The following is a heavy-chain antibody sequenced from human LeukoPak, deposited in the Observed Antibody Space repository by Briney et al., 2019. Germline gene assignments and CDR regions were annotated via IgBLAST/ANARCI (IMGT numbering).Heavy chain of an antibody. J-gene: IGHJ3*02. CDR2: ITSSGYT. V-gene: IGHV4-59*01. D-gene: IGHD5-18*01. CDR1: GGSINYY. CDR3: ARDWWIQRGGPFDI. Sequence: SETLSLTCTVSGGSINYYWSWIRQSPGKGLEWIGYITSSGYTNYNPSLRSRVTISLNTSKMQFSLRLSSVTAADTAVYYCARDWWIQRGGPFDIWGQGTMVTVSS.